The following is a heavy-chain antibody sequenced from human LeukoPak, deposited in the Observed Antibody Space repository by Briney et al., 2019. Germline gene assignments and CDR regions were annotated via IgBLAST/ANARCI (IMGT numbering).Heavy chain of an antibody. V-gene: IGHV4-34*01. CDR3: AREPRAFDI. Sequence: SETLSLTCAVYGESFSGYYWSWIRQPPGKGLEWIGEINHSGSTNYNPSLESRVTISVDMSKNQFSLKLTSVAAADTAVYYCAREPRAFDIWGQGTMVTVSS. CDR1: GESFSGYY. D-gene: IGHD1-14*01. CDR2: INHSGST. J-gene: IGHJ3*02.